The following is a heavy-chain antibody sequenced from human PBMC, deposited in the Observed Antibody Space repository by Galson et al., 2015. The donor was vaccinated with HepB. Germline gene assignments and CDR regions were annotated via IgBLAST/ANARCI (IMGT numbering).Heavy chain of an antibody. D-gene: IGHD6-19*01. CDR1: GYTFTSYY. V-gene: IGHV1-46*01. CDR3: ARAEGIAVAVSFDS. Sequence: SVKVSCKASGYTFTSYYMHWVRQAPGQGLEWMGIINPSGGSTNYAQKFQGRVTMTRDTSTNTVYMELSSLRSEDTAVYYCARAEGIAVAVSFDSRGQGTLVTVSS. CDR2: INPSGGST. J-gene: IGHJ4*02.